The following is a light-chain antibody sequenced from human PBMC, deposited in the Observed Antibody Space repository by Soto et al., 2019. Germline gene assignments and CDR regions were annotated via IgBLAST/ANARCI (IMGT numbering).Light chain of an antibody. J-gene: IGLJ2*01. Sequence: QSVLTQPPSASGTPGQRVTISCSGGSSNIGTNFVSWYQLLPGTAPKLLIFRNNQRPSGVPDRFSGSRSGTSAPLAISGLRFGDEGCYFCATWDDNLNSLVFGGGTKLTVL. CDR2: RNN. CDR1: SSNIGTNF. V-gene: IGLV1-47*01. CDR3: ATWDDNLNSLV.